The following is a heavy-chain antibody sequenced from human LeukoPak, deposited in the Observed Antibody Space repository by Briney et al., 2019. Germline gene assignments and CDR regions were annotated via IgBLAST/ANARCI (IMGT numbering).Heavy chain of an antibody. CDR2: ISAYNGNT. Sequence: ASVKVSCKASGYTFTSYYMHWVRQAPGQGLEWMGWISAYNGNTNYAQKLQDRVTMTTDTSTSTAYMELRSLRSDDTAVYYCARDTPIVIFDYWGQGTLVTVSS. CDR3: ARDTPIVIFDY. J-gene: IGHJ4*02. CDR1: GYTFTSYY. V-gene: IGHV1-18*04. D-gene: IGHD3-10*01.